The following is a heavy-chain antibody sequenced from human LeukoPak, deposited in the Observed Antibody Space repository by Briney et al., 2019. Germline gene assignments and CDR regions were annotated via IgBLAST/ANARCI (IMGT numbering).Heavy chain of an antibody. V-gene: IGHV1-58*01. J-gene: IGHJ4*02. CDR2: IVVGSGNT. CDR3: AADLYYGSGSTEYYFDY. Sequence: SVKVSCKASGFTFTSSAVQWVRQARGQRLEWIGWIVVGSGNTNYAQKFQERVTITRDMSTSTAYMELSSLRSEDTAVYYCAADLYYGSGSTEYYFDYWGQGPRSPSPQ. D-gene: IGHD3-10*01. CDR1: GFTFTSSA.